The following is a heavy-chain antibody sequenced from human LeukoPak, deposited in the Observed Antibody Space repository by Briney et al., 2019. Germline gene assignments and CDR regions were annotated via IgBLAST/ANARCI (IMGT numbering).Heavy chain of an antibody. V-gene: IGHV3-30*03. CDR2: ISYDGSNK. Sequence: GGSLRLSCAASGFTFSSYGMHWVRQAPGKGLEWVAIISYDGSNKYYADSVKGRFAISRDNSMNTLYLQMNSLRAEDTAVYYCVRDNPRCCGVVPANIDDYWGQGTLVTVSS. J-gene: IGHJ4*02. CDR1: GFTFSSYG. CDR3: VRDNPRCCGVVPANIDDY. D-gene: IGHD2-15*01.